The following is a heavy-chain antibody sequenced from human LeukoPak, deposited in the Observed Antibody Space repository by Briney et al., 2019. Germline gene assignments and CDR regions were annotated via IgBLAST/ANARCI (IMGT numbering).Heavy chain of an antibody. J-gene: IGHJ3*02. CDR1: GYTFTSYY. D-gene: IGHD3-22*01. V-gene: IGHV1-46*01. CDR2: INPSGGST. Sequence: ASVKVSCKASGYTFTSYYMHWVRQAPGQGLEWMGIINPSGGSTSYAQKFQGRVTMTRDTSTSTAYMELSSLRSEDTAVYYCARDYSSGPLKGAFDIWGQGTMVTVSS. CDR3: ARDYSSGPLKGAFDI.